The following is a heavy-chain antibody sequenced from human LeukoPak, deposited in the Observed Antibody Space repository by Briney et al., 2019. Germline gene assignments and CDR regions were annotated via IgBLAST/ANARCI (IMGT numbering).Heavy chain of an antibody. CDR1: GFTFNDYW. V-gene: IGHV3-7*04. Sequence: GGTLRLSCAASGFTFNDYWMSWVRQAPGKGLEWVADIKKDGSGTHYVDSVRGRFTISRDNAKNSLYLQMNSPRVEDTAVYYCARAIGIWSGYSYWGQGTLVTVSS. CDR3: ARAIGIWSGYSY. CDR2: IKKDGSGT. J-gene: IGHJ4*02. D-gene: IGHD3-3*01.